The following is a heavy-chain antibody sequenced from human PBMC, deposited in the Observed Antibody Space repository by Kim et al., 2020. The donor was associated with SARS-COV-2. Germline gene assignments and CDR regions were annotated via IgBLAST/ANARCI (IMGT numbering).Heavy chain of an antibody. D-gene: IGHD5-12*01. Sequence: ASVKVSCKASGYTFTGYYMHWVRQAPGQGLEWMGWINPNSGGTNYAQKFQGRVTMTRDTSISTAYMELSRLRSDDTAVYYCAREGDVATISYFDYWGQGTLVTVSS. CDR1: GYTFTGYY. CDR3: AREGDVATISYFDY. J-gene: IGHJ4*02. V-gene: IGHV1-2*02. CDR2: INPNSGGT.